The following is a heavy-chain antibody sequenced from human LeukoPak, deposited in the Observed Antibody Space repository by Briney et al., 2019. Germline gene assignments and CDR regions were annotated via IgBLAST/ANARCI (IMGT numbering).Heavy chain of an antibody. CDR2: INPSGGST. Sequence: ASVTVSCKASGYTFTNYYMHWVRQAPGQGLEWMGIINPSGGSTNYAQKFQGRVTMTRDTSTSTVYMELSSVRSEDTAVYYWAREHSGYDSWGQGTLLTVSS. D-gene: IGHD5-12*01. CDR1: GYTFTNYY. J-gene: IGHJ5*02. V-gene: IGHV1-46*01. CDR3: AREHSGYDS.